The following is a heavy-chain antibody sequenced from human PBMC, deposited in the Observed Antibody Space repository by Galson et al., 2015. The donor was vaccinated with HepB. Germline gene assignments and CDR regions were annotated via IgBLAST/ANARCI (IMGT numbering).Heavy chain of an antibody. J-gene: IGHJ3*02. CDR3: ARDRGLPTVNDAFDI. D-gene: IGHD4-17*01. CDR1: GYTFTSYG. Sequence: SVKVSCKASGYTFTSYGISWVRQAPGQGLEWMGWISAYNGNTNYAQKLQGRVTMTTDTSTSTAYMELRSLGSDDTAVYYCARDRGLPTVNDAFDIWGQGTMVTVSS. CDR2: ISAYNGNT. V-gene: IGHV1-18*01.